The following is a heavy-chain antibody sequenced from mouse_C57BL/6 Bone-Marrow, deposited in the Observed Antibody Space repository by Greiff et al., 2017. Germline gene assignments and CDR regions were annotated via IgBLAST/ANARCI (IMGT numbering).Heavy chain of an antibody. J-gene: IGHJ4*01. D-gene: IGHD2-5*01. Sequence: DVHLVESGGDLVKPGGSLKLSCAASGFTFSSYGMSCVRQTPDKRLEWVATISSGGSYTYYPDSVKGRFTISRDNAKNTLYLQMSSLKAEDTAMYYCARRDYSNYEGAMDYWGQGTSVTVSS. V-gene: IGHV5-6*01. CDR1: GFTFSSYG. CDR3: ARRDYSNYEGAMDY. CDR2: ISSGGSYT.